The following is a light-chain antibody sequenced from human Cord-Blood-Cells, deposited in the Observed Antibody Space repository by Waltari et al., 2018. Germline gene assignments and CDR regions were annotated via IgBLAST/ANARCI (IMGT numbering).Light chain of an antibody. Sequence: QSALTQPASVSGSPGQSITIPRTGTSSDVGCYHYASWYQQHPGKAPKLMIYDVSKRPSGVSNRFSGSKSGNTASLTISGLQAEDEADYYCSSYTSSSTFVFGTGTKVTVL. CDR3: SSYTSSSTFV. CDR1: SSDVGCYHY. J-gene: IGLJ1*01. V-gene: IGLV2-14*01. CDR2: DVS.